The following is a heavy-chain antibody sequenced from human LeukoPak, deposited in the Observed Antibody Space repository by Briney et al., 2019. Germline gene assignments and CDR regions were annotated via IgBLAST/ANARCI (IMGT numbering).Heavy chain of an antibody. CDR2: ISGSGGST. J-gene: IGHJ3*02. CDR3: AKGVRITMVRGAFDI. V-gene: IGHV3-23*01. D-gene: IGHD3-10*01. CDR1: GFTFSSYA. Sequence: GGSLRLSCAASGFTFSSYAMSWVRQAPGKGLEWVSAISGSGGSTYYADSVKGRFTISRDNSKNSLYLQMNSLRAEDTALYYCAKGVRITMVRGAFDIWGQGTMVTVSS.